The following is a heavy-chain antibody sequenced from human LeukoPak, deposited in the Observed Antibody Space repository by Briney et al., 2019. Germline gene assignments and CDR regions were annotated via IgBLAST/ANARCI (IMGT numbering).Heavy chain of an antibody. D-gene: IGHD1-1*01. V-gene: IGHV1-18*01. CDR3: ARDPRYNWNDVGGWFDP. CDR2: ISAYNGNT. Sequence: ASVKVSCKASGFTFTDYGISWVRQAPGQGLQWMGWISAYNGNTNYAQKLQGRVTMTTDTSTNTAFMELRSLRSDDTAMYYCARDPRYNWNDVGGWFDPWGQGTLVTVSS. J-gene: IGHJ5*02. CDR1: GFTFTDYG.